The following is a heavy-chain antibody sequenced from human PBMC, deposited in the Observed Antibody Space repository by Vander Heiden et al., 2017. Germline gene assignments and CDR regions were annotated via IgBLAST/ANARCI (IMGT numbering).Heavy chain of an antibody. Sequence: QVQLVESGGGVVQPGRSLRLSCAASGFTFGSYGMHWVRQAPGKGLEWVAVIWYDGSNKYYADSVKGRFTISRDNSKNTLYLQMNSLRAEDTAVYYCARGRSSGWYRDAFDIWGQGTMVTVSS. D-gene: IGHD6-19*01. V-gene: IGHV3-33*01. CDR2: IWYDGSNK. CDR3: ARGRSSGWYRDAFDI. CDR1: GFTFGSYG. J-gene: IGHJ3*02.